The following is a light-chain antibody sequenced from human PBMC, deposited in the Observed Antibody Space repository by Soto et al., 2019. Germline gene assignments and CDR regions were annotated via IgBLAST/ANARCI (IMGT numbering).Light chain of an antibody. V-gene: IGLV1-44*01. CDR3: APWDDSLNAYV. J-gene: IGLJ1*01. CDR2: GNS. Sequence: QAVVTQPPSASGTPGQRVTISCSGSSSNIGTNSVNWYQHLPGAAPKLLIFGNSQRPSGVPDRFSGSKSGTSASLVISGLQSEDEADYYCAPWDDSLNAYVFGSGTKVTAL. CDR1: SSNIGTNS.